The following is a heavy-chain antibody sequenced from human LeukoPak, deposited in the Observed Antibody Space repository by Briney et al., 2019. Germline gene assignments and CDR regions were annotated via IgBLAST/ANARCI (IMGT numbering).Heavy chain of an antibody. V-gene: IGHV3-53*01. J-gene: IGHJ4*02. CDR1: GITVSSNY. CDR3: ASVSSYYTLGTYVY. CDR2: IYSGGST. Sequence: PGGSLRLSCAATGITVSSNYISWVRQAPGKGLEWVSVIYSGGSTYYADSVEGRFTLSRDTSKNTVYLQMNSLRAEDTAVYYCASVSSYYTLGTYVYWGQGTLVTVSS. D-gene: IGHD1-26*01.